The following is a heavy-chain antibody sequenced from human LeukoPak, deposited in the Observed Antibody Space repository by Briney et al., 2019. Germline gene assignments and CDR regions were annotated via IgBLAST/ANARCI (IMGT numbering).Heavy chain of an antibody. CDR1: GFTFSSYW. CDR3: ARDYGSIVVVPAALGAVDY. CDR2: IKQDGSEK. V-gene: IGHV3-7*01. J-gene: IGHJ4*01. Sequence: GGSLRLSCAASGFTFSSYWMSWVRQAPGKGLEWVANIKQDGSEKYYVDSVKGRFTISRDNAKNSPYLQMNSLRAEDTAVYYCARDYGSIVVVPAALGAVDYWGQGTLVTVSS. D-gene: IGHD2-2*01.